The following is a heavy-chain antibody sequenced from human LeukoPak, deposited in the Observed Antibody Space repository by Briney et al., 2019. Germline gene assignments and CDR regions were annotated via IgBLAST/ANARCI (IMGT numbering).Heavy chain of an antibody. CDR2: INSDGSST. D-gene: IGHD2-21*02. V-gene: IGHV3-74*01. CDR1: GFTFSSYW. CDR3: AREYCGGDCYFDY. J-gene: IGHJ4*02. Sequence: SGGSLRLSCAASGFTFSSYWMHWVRQAPGKGLVWVSRINSDGSSTSYADSVKGRFTISRDNAKNTLYLQMNSLRAEDTAVYYCAREYCGGDCYFDYWGQGTLVTASS.